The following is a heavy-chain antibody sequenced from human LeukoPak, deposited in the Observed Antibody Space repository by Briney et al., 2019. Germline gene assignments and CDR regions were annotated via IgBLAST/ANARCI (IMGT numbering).Heavy chain of an antibody. CDR3: ASARIQLWSRPFDP. J-gene: IGHJ5*02. Sequence: SETLSLTCTVSNYSISSGYYWGWVRQSPGKGLEWIGSVYYSGTTYDNPSLKSRVTISVDTSKNQFFLRLSSVTAADTAVYYCASARIQLWSRPFDPWGQGTLVTVSS. CDR2: VYYSGTT. CDR1: NYSISSGYY. V-gene: IGHV4-38-2*02. D-gene: IGHD5-18*01.